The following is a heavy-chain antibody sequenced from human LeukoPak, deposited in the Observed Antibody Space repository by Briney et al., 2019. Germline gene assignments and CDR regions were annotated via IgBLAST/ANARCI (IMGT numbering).Heavy chain of an antibody. CDR1: GFTFSNYG. CDR3: ARDQAFYFSYVDY. J-gene: IGHJ4*02. D-gene: IGHD2/OR15-2a*01. V-gene: IGHV3-33*01. Sequence: GGSLRLSCAASGFTFSNYGMHWVRQAPGKGLEWVAVIFYDGSNKHYAESVKGRFTISRDNSKNTVHLQMDSLRAEDTAVYYCARDQAFYFSYVDYWGQGSLATVSS. CDR2: IFYDGSNK.